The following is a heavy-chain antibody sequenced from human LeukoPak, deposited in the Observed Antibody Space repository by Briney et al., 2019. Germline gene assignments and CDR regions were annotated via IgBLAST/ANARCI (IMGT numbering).Heavy chain of an antibody. V-gene: IGHV1-18*01. D-gene: IGHD6-13*01. CDR1: GYTFTSYG. CDR2: ISAYNGNT. J-gene: IGHJ4*02. Sequence: ASVKVSCKASGYTFTSYGISWVRQAPGQGLEWMGWISAYNGNTNYAQKLQGRVTMSTDTSTSTAYMELSSLRSEDTAVYYCARGPITYSSSWYFDYWGQGTLVTVSS. CDR3: ARGPITYSSSWYFDY.